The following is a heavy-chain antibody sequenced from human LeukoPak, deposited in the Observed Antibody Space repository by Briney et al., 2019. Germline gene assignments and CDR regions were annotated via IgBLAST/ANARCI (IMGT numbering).Heavy chain of an antibody. CDR1: GFTFSRHW. CDR2: IKQDGSER. J-gene: IGHJ4*02. Sequence: GGSLRLSCATSGFTFSRHWMSWVRQAPGKGPEWVANIKQDGSERYYVDSVKGRFTISRVNAKNSLYLQMNSLRAEDTAVYYCARDGGHSTDFDYWGQGILVTVSS. CDR3: ARDGGHSTDFDY. D-gene: IGHD2/OR15-2a*01. V-gene: IGHV3-7*01.